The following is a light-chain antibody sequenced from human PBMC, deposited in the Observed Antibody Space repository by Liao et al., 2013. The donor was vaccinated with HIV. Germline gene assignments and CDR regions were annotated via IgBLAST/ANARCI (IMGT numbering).Light chain of an antibody. Sequence: SFVLTQPPSVSVAPGQTATITCGGDSIGSDTVHWYQQKPGQSPVLVIYKDFKRPSGIPERFSGSQSGNTATLTISGTQTLDEADYYCQTWDSSNMIFGGGTEADR. V-gene: IGLV3-21*01. CDR1: SIGSDT. CDR2: KDF. CDR3: QTWDSSNMI. J-gene: IGLJ2*01.